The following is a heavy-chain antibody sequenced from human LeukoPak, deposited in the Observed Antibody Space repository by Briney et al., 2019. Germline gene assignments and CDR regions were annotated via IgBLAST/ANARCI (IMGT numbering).Heavy chain of an antibody. D-gene: IGHD5-24*01. CDR3: ARGLTRSSREGYNCRAY. CDR1: GGTFSSYA. J-gene: IGHJ4*02. Sequence: ASVKVSCKASGGTFSSYAISWVRQAPGQGLEWMGGIIPILGIANYAQTFQGRVTITADKSTSTAYMELSSLRSEDTAVYYCARGLTRSSREGYNCRAYWGQGTLVTVSS. CDR2: IIPILGIA. V-gene: IGHV1-69*10.